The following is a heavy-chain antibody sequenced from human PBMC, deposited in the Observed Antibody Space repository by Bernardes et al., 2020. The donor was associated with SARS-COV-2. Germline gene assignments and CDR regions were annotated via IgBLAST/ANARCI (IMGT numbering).Heavy chain of an antibody. CDR3: ARDYFGSGSYTDY. J-gene: IGHJ4*02. CDR2: INPNSGVT. D-gene: IGHD3-10*01. Sequence: ASMKVSCKASGYRFTAYYIHWVRQGPGQGLEWMGWINPNSGVTNYAQKFQGRVTMTRDTSITTAYMELTRLRSDDTALYFCARDYFGSGSYTDYWGQGTLVTVSS. CDR1: GYRFTAYY. V-gene: IGHV1-2*02.